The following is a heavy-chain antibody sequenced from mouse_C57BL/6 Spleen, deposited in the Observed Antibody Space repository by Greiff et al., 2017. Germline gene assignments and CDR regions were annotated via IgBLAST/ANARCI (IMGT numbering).Heavy chain of an antibody. Sequence: VQLQQSGPELVKPGASVKISCKASGYTFTDYYMNWVKQSHGKSLEWIGDINPNNGGTSYNQKFKGKATLTVDKSSSTAYMELRSLTSEDSAVYYCARADYYGSPYFDYWGQGTTLTVSS. CDR2: INPNNGGT. V-gene: IGHV1-26*01. J-gene: IGHJ2*01. D-gene: IGHD1-1*01. CDR1: GYTFTDYY. CDR3: ARADYYGSPYFDY.